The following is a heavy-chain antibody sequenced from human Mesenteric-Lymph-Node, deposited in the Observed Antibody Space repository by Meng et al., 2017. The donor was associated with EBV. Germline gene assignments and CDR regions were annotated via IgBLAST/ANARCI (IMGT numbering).Heavy chain of an antibody. Sequence: QVQLQGSGPGLVKPSETLSLTCTVYGGSFSGYYWSWIRQPPGKGLEWIGEINHSGSTNYNPSLKSRVTISVDTSKNQFSLKLSSVTAADTAVYYCARVFPDLDYWGQGTLVTVSS. CDR1: GGSFSGYY. CDR3: ARVFPDLDY. CDR2: INHSGST. J-gene: IGHJ4*02. V-gene: IGHV4-34*01.